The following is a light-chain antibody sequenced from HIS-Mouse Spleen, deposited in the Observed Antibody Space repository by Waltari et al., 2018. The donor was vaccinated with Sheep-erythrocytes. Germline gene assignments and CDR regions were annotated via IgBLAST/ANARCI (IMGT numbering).Light chain of an antibody. Sequence: QSVLTQPPSASGTPGQRVTIPCSGSSPNIGSNYVYWYQQLPGPAPKLLIYRNNQRPSGVPDRFSGSKSGTSASLAISGLRSEDEADYYCCSYAGSYNHVFATGTKVTVL. CDR1: SPNIGSNY. CDR2: RNN. J-gene: IGLJ1*01. CDR3: CSYAGSYNHV. V-gene: IGLV1-47*01.